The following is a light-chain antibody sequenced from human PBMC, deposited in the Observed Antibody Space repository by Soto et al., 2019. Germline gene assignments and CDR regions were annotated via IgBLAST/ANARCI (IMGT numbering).Light chain of an antibody. CDR3: QQYDTSPLT. CDR1: QSVTSSN. CDR2: GAS. Sequence: EIVLTQSPGTLSLSPGERVTLSCRASQSVTSSNLAWYQQKPGQAPSLLISGASTRATGIPDRFIGSGSGTDFTLTISRLEPEYFAVYYCQQYDTSPLTFGGGTKVEI. V-gene: IGKV3-20*01. J-gene: IGKJ4*01.